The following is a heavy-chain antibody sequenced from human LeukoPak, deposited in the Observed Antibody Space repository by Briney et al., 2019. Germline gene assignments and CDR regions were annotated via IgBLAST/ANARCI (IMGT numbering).Heavy chain of an antibody. CDR2: ISHDGNNK. J-gene: IGHJ4*02. D-gene: IGHD6-13*01. V-gene: IGHV3-30-3*01. CDR1: GFTFSSNV. Sequence: PGGSLRLSCAASGFTFSSNVMHWVRQAPGKGPEWVAAISHDGNNKYNADSVKGRFTISRGNSKNTLYLQMNSLRAEDTALYYCAKGRSSSWYNLDYWGQGTLVTVAS. CDR3: AKGRSSSWYNLDY.